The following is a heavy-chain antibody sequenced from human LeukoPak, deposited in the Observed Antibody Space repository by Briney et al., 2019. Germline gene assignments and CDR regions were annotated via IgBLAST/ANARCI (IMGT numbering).Heavy chain of an antibody. CDR3: ARDRYCTTTRCSDY. D-gene: IGHD2-2*01. CDR2: INIDGSSI. CDR1: GFTFSNFW. Sequence: GGSLRLSCATSGFTFSNFWMQWVRQAPGKGLVWVSRINIDGSSIGYADSVKGRFTISRDNAKNTLYLQMNSLRAEDTAVYYCARDRYCTTTRCSDYWGQGTLVTVSS. V-gene: IGHV3-74*01. J-gene: IGHJ4*02.